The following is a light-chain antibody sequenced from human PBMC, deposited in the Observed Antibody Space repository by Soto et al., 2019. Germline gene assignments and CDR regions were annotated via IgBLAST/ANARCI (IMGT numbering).Light chain of an antibody. V-gene: IGKV1-13*02. CDR1: QGISRS. J-gene: IGKJ5*01. CDR3: QQFNSYPHT. Sequence: AIQLTQSPSSLSASLGDRVTITCRASQGISRSLAWYQQKPGKAPKVLIYAASNLETGVPSRCSGSGSGAEFTLTISGLQLEDFATYHCQQFNSYPHTFGQGTRLDIK. CDR2: AAS.